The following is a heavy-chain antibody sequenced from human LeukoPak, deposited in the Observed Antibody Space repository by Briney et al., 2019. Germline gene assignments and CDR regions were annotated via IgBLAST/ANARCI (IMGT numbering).Heavy chain of an antibody. Sequence: GGSLRLSCAASGFTFSSYAMSWVRQAPGKGLEWVSAISGSGGSTYYADSVKGRFTFSRDNSKNTLYLQMNSLRAEDTAVYYCAKDILDIVVVVAATRLDYWGQGTRVTVPS. D-gene: IGHD2-15*01. CDR1: GFTFSSYA. CDR2: ISGSGGST. J-gene: IGHJ4*02. CDR3: AKDILDIVVVVAATRLDY. V-gene: IGHV3-23*01.